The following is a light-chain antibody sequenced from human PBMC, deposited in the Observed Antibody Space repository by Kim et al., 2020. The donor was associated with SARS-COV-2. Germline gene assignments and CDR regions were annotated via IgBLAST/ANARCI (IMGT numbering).Light chain of an antibody. CDR1: SNNVGNQG. Sequence: RQTDTLTCTGNSNNVGNQGAAWLQQHQGHPPKVLFYRNNKRPSGISERLSASRSGNTASLTITGLQPEDEADYYCSAWDRSLRGWVFGGGTQLTVL. V-gene: IGLV10-54*01. J-gene: IGLJ3*02. CDR3: SAWDRSLRGWV. CDR2: RNN.